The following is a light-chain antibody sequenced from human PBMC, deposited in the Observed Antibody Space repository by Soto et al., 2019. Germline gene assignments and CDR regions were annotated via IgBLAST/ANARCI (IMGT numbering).Light chain of an antibody. Sequence: QSGLTPPGSVNGSPGRSIPISYTETSSDVGGYNYVSWYQQHPGKAPKLMIYDVSNRPSGVSNRFSGSKSGNTASLTISGLQAEDEADYYCSSYTSSSTLLYVFGTGTKVTVL. CDR1: SSDVGGYNY. V-gene: IGLV2-14*01. CDR2: DVS. J-gene: IGLJ1*01. CDR3: SSYTSSSTLLYV.